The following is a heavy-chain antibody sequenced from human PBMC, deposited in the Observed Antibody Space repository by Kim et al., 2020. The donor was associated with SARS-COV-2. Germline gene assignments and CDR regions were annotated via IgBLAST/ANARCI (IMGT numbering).Heavy chain of an antibody. J-gene: IGHJ4*02. CDR3: ARDPGVSGLDY. CDR1: GGSISSSSYY. Sequence: SETLSLTCTVSGGSISSSSYYWGWIRQPPGKGLEWIGSIYYSGSTYYNPSLKSRVTISVDTSKNQFSLKLSSVTAADTAVYYCARDPGVSGLDYWGQGTL. D-gene: IGHD6-19*01. CDR2: IYYSGST. V-gene: IGHV4-39*07.